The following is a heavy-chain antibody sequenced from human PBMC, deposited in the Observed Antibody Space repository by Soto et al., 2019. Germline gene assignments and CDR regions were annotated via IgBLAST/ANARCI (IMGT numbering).Heavy chain of an antibody. CDR3: AKATATGGGAFEI. J-gene: IGHJ3*02. V-gene: IGHV3-23*01. Sequence: GGSLRLSCAASGFICSSYDMRWVRQAPGKRLEWVSTILGDGLTFYVDSVKGRFTISRYSSQNTVYLQMNSLTAGDTALYYCAKATATGGGAFEIFGQGTMVTVSS. CDR1: GFICSSYD. D-gene: IGHD2-8*02. CDR2: ILGDGLT.